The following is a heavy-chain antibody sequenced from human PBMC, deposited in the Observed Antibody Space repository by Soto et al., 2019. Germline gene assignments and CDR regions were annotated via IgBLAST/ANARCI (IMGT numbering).Heavy chain of an antibody. CDR2: TYYRSRWYN. CDR3: AGTTSHQWYYMDV. Sequence: QVQLQESGPGLVKPSQTLPLTCAISGDSVSSNSAAWNWIRLSPSRGLEWLARTYYRSRWYNDYAVSVRSRITVNPDTSKNQFSLQLTSVTPEDTAVYYCAGTTSHQWYYMDVWGKGTTVTVSS. J-gene: IGHJ6*03. V-gene: IGHV6-1*01. D-gene: IGHD1-7*01. CDR1: GDSVSSNSAA.